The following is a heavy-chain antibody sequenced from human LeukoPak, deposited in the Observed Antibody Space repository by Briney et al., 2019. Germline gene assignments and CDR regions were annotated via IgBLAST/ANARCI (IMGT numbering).Heavy chain of an antibody. Sequence: GGSLRLSCAASGFTFSDYAMIWVRQAPGGGLEWVSAISGSGDKTFHADSVKGRFTTSRDNSKNTLSLQMSSLRVEDSAVDFCAKDTSAWWYHRAYMNVWGTGTTVTVSS. CDR3: AKDTSAWWYHRAYMNV. J-gene: IGHJ6*03. D-gene: IGHD2-15*01. V-gene: IGHV3-23*01. CDR1: GFTFSDYA. CDR2: ISGSGDKT.